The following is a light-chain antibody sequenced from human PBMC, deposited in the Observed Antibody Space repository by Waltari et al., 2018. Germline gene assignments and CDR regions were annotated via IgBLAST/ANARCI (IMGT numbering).Light chain of an antibody. Sequence: TVVTQEPSLSVSPGGTVTLTCGLTSGSVSTTNYPSWYQQTPGQPPRTLIIRTKIRPSGVPDRFSGSILGDKAALTITGAQADDESDYYCMLYMNNGIYDAFGSGTKLTVL. CDR2: RTK. J-gene: IGLJ6*01. V-gene: IGLV8-61*01. CDR1: SGSVSTTNY. CDR3: MLYMNNGIYDA.